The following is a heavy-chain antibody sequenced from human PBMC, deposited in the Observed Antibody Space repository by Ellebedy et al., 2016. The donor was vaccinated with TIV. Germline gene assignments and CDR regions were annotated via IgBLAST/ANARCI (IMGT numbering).Heavy chain of an antibody. D-gene: IGHD6-19*01. CDR1: GFTFTYYW. CDR3: AGDPGSGWYFDY. Sequence: GESLKISCTASGFTFTYYWMSWVRQAPGKGLAWVANIKQHGSEKDYVDSVKGRFTISRDDAKNSLYLQMNSLRDEDTAVYYCAGDPGSGWYFDYWGQGTLVTVSS. J-gene: IGHJ4*02. CDR2: IKQHGSEK. V-gene: IGHV3-7*01.